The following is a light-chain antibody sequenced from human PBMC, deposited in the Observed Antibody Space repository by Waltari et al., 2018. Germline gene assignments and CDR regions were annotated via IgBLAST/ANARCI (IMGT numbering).Light chain of an antibody. J-gene: IGLJ1*01. CDR2: GVT. CDR3: TSDGGSSNFYV. V-gene: IGLV2-8*01. CDR1: SSDVGAYNS. Sequence: QSALTQPPSASGSPGQSVTISCTGTSSDVGAYNSVSWHPQHPGKAPKLMFYGVTKRPSGVPDRFSGSKSGNTASLTVSGLQTEDEADYYCTSDGGSSNFYVFGTGTKVTVL.